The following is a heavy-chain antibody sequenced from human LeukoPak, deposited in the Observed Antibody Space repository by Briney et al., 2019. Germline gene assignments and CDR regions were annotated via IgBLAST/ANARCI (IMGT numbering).Heavy chain of an antibody. CDR2: IGSTRSPI. D-gene: IGHD3-9*01. J-gene: IGHJ4*02. Sequence: GGSLRLSCAASGFTFSSYSMNWVRQARGKGLEWVSYIGSTRSPIYYADSVKGRFTISRDNAKNSLYLQMNTLRDEDTAVYYCVRDYDWALDSWGQGTLVTVSS. V-gene: IGHV3-48*02. CDR3: VRDYDWALDS. CDR1: GFTFSSYS.